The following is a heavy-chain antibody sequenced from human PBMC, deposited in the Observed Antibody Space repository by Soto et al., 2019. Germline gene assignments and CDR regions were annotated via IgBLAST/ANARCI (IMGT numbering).Heavy chain of an antibody. CDR2: INHSGST. CDR3: ARGLASRFDP. J-gene: IGHJ5*02. V-gene: IGHV4-34*01. Sequence: PSETLSLTCAVYGGSFSGYYWSWIRQPPGKGLEWIGEINHSGSTNYNPSLKSRVTISVDTSNNQFSLKLSSVTAADTAVYYCARGLASRFDPRGQGTLVTVSS. CDR1: GGSFSGYY. D-gene: IGHD5-12*01.